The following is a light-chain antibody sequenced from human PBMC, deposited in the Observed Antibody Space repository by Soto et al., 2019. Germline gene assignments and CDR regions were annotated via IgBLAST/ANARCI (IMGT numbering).Light chain of an antibody. Sequence: EILLTQSPASLSVSLGERATLSCRASQSVSNNLDWYQQKAGKAPRLLIYAASTRATGVPDRFSGSGSGTDFALTISRLEPDDSAVYYCQQNGGTPFTFGPGTKVDIK. CDR3: QQNGGTPFT. V-gene: IGKV3-20*01. CDR1: QSVSNN. J-gene: IGKJ3*01. CDR2: AAS.